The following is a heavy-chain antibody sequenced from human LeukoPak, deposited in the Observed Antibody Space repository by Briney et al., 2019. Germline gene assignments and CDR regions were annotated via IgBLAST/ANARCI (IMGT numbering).Heavy chain of an antibody. V-gene: IGHV4-34*01. CDR3: ARGRGSYPALYYYYYYMDV. CDR1: GGSFSGYY. Sequence: DPSETLSLTCAVYGGSFSGYYWSWIRQPPGKGLEWIGEINHSGSTNYNPSLKSRVTISVDTSKNQFSLKLSSVTAADTAVYYCARGRGSYPALYYYYYYMDVWGKGTTVTVSS. D-gene: IGHD1-26*01. CDR2: INHSGST. J-gene: IGHJ6*03.